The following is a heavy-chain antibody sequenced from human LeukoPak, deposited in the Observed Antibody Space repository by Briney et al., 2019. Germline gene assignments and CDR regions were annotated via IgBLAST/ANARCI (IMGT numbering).Heavy chain of an antibody. D-gene: IGHD6-19*01. CDR1: GGSFSGYY. Sequence: SETLSLTCAVYGGSFSGYYWSWIRQPAGKGLEWIGRIYTSGSTNYNPSLKSRVTISVDTSKNQFSLKLSSVTAADTAVYYCAAGWREDYYFDYWGQGTLVTVSS. V-gene: IGHV4-59*10. J-gene: IGHJ4*02. CDR2: IYTSGST. CDR3: AAGWREDYYFDY.